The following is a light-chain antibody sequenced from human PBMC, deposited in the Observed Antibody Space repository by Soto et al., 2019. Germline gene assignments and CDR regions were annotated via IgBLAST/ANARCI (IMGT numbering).Light chain of an antibody. CDR2: RNT. J-gene: IGLJ2*01. Sequence: QSVLTQPPSASGTPGRRVTISCSGSTSNIGSDTVNWYQQLPGTAPKLLIYRNTQRPSGVPDRFSGSKSGASASLAISGLQSEDEADYYCASWDDGLDVVVFGGGTKLTVL. V-gene: IGLV1-44*01. CDR3: ASWDDGLDVVV. CDR1: TSNIGSDT.